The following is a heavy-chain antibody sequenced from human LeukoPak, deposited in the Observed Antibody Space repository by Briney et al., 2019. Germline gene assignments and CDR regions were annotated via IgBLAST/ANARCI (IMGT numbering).Heavy chain of an antibody. Sequence: GGSLTLSCAVSGSTVSNAWMSWVRQAPGKGLEWVGRIKSKTDGGITDYAAPVKGRFTISRDDSKNTLYLQMNSLKTEDTAVFYCTSHEYSSLPFDYWGQGTLVTVSS. CDR2: IKSKTDGGIT. J-gene: IGHJ4*02. V-gene: IGHV3-15*01. D-gene: IGHD6-6*01. CDR3: TSHEYSSLPFDY. CDR1: GSTVSNAW.